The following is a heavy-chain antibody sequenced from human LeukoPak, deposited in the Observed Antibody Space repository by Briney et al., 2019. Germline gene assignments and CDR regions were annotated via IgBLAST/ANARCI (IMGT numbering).Heavy chain of an antibody. CDR2: IDYSGST. J-gene: IGHJ4*02. CDR3: ARDRSGSYLEY. V-gene: IGHV4-61*01. CDR1: SGSVNSGTYY. D-gene: IGHD1-26*01. Sequence: SETLSLTCTVSSGSVNSGTYYWTWIRQPPGKGLEWIGYIDYSGSTNYNPSLKSRVTISIDTSKNQFSLKLSSVTAADTAMYYCARDRSGSYLEYWGQGTLVTVPS.